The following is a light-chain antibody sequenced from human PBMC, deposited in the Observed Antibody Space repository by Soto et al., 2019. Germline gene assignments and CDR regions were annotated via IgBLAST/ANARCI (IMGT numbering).Light chain of an antibody. CDR1: SSNIGAGYD. Sequence: QAVVTQPPSVSGAPGQRVTISCTGSSSNIGAGYDVHWYQQLPGTAPKLLIYGNSNRPSGVPDRFSGSKSGTSASLAITGRQAEDEADYYCQSYDSSLSGYVFGPGTKLTVL. J-gene: IGLJ1*01. CDR3: QSYDSSLSGYV. V-gene: IGLV1-40*01. CDR2: GNS.